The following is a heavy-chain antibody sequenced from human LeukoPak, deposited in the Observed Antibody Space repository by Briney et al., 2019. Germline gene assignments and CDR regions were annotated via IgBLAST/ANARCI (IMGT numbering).Heavy chain of an antibody. Sequence: GSLRLSCAASGFTFSSYGMHWVRQAPGKGLEWVAVISYDGSNKYYADSVKGRFTISRDDSKNTLYLQMNSLKTEDTAVYYCTTGSITFRYWGQGTLVTVSS. D-gene: IGHD3-16*01. CDR1: GFTFSSYG. V-gene: IGHV3-30*12. J-gene: IGHJ4*02. CDR3: TTGSITFRY. CDR2: ISYDGSNK.